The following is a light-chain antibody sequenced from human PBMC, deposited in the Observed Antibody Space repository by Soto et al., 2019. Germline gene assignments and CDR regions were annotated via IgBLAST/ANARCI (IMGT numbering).Light chain of an antibody. Sequence: EIVMTQSPDTLSVSPGERATLSCRASQSVSNNLAWYQQKPGQVPRLLIYSASTRATGIPARFSGSGSGTEFTLTISSLQSEDLAGYYCQQYNNWPPWTFGQGTKVEIK. CDR3: QQYNNWPPWT. CDR2: SAS. V-gene: IGKV3-15*01. J-gene: IGKJ1*01. CDR1: QSVSNN.